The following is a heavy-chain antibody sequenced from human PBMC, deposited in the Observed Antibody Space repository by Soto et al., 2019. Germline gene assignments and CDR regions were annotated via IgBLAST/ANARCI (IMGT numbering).Heavy chain of an antibody. CDR1: GFTFSSFG. D-gene: IGHD5-18*01. CDR2: ISYDGSNK. CDR3: ARQLWYPNVYYYGLDV. J-gene: IGHJ6*02. Sequence: GGSLRLSCAASGFTFSSFGMHWVRQAPGRGLEWVAVISYDGSNKYYGDSVKGRFTISRDNSKNTLYLQMNSLRAEDTAVYYCARQLWYPNVYYYGLDVWGQGTMVTVSS. V-gene: IGHV3-30*03.